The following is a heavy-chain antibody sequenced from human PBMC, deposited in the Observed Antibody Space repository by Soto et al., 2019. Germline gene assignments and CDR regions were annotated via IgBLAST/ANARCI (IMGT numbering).Heavy chain of an antibody. J-gene: IGHJ6*02. CDR2: IIPIFGTA. D-gene: IGHD6-19*01. Sequence: SVKVSCKASGGTFSSYAISWVRQAPGQGLEWMGGIIPIFGTANYAQKFQGRVTITADESTSTAYMELSSLRSEDTAVYYCARDIAVAGTKYYYYGMDVWGQGTTVTVSS. CDR3: ARDIAVAGTKYYYYGMDV. V-gene: IGHV1-69*13. CDR1: GGTFSSYA.